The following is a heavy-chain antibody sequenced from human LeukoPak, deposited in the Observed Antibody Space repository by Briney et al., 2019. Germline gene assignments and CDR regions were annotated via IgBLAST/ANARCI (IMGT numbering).Heavy chain of an antibody. V-gene: IGHV3-66*02. CDR2: IYSGDNT. CDR3: AGRRVLDASLDY. J-gene: IGHJ4*02. Sequence: PGGSLRLSCAASGFTVSNNYMSWVRQAPGKGLEGVSVIYSGDNTYYVESVKGRFTISRDNSKNTLFLQMNRLRAEDTAVYYCAGRRVLDASLDYWGQGTLVTISS. CDR1: GFTVSNNY. D-gene: IGHD3-16*01.